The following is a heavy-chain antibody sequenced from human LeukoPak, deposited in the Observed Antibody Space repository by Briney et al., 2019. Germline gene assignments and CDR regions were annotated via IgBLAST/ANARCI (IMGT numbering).Heavy chain of an antibody. CDR1: GFTVSSNY. V-gene: IGHV3-53*01. Sequence: PGGSPRLSCAASGFTVSSNYMSWVRQAPGKGLECVSLIHADGSTSYADSVKGRFTISRDNSKNTLHLQMNSLRAEDTAVYFCASDPLYWGLGTLVTVSS. CDR3: ASDPLY. J-gene: IGHJ4*02. CDR2: IHADGST.